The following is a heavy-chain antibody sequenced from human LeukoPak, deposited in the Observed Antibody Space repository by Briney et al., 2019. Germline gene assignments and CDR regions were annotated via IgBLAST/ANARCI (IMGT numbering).Heavy chain of an antibody. J-gene: IGHJ4*02. D-gene: IGHD3-22*01. Sequence: GGSLRLSCAASGFTFSSYAMSWVRQAPGKGLEWVSAISGSDGTTYYADSVKGRFTISRGNSKNTLYLQMNSLRAEDTAVYYCAKVGHGGYYFDYWGQGTLVTVSS. CDR2: ISGSDGTT. CDR3: AKVGHGGYYFDY. CDR1: GFTFSSYA. V-gene: IGHV3-23*01.